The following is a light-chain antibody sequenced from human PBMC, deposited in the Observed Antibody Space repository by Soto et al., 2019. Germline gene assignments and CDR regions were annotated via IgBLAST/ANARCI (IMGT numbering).Light chain of an antibody. CDR3: SSYTIPAGVV. CDR2: GVT. V-gene: IGLV2-14*01. Sequence: QSALTQTASVSGSPGQSITISCIGPSSDVGGYDSVSWYQKQPDKAPKLIIYGVTNRPSGISSRFSGSNSGNTASLTISGLRTDDEADYFCSSYTIPAGVVVGTGTKVTV. J-gene: IGLJ1*01. CDR1: SSDVGGYDS.